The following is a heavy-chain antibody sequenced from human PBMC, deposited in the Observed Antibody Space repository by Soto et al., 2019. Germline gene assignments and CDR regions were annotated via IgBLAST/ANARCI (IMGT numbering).Heavy chain of an antibody. CDR2: ISGDGSYT. D-gene: IGHD4-4*01. V-gene: IGHV3-74*01. Sequence: VQLVESGGGVVQPGRSLRLSCAASGFTFSSYAMHWVRQAPGKGLEWVSRISGDGSYTAYADSVKGRFTISRDNAKNTLYLQMNSLRAEDTAVYYCARDRLEHSNHWAYWGQGTLVTVSS. CDR1: GFTFSSYA. CDR3: ARDRLEHSNHWAY. J-gene: IGHJ4*02.